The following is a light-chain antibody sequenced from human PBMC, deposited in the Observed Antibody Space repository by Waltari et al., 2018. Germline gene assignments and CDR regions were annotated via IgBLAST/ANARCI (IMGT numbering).Light chain of an antibody. CDR1: QTINTY. CDR2: GAS. CDR3: QQSYSSPRS. Sequence: DILVTHLPPPLSASVNDRVPITCRASQTINTYINWFQQKPGKAPKLLIYGASTLQSGVPSRFSGSGLGTVFTLTINNLQPEDVATYHCQQSYSSPRSFGQGTKLEI. J-gene: IGKJ2*03. V-gene: IGKV1-39*01.